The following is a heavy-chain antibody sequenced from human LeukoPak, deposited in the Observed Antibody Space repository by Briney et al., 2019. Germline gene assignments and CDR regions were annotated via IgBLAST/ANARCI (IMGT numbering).Heavy chain of an antibody. CDR2: MNPNSGNT. CDR1: GYTFTSYD. J-gene: IGHJ4*02. CDR3: ARSGGTAYYYDSSGLWDDY. Sequence: GASVKVSCKASGYTFTSYDINWVRQATGQGLEWMGWMNPNSGNTGYAQKLQGRVTMTTDTSTSTAYMELRSLRSDDTAVYYCARSGGTAYYYDSSGLWDDYWGQGTLVTVSS. D-gene: IGHD3-22*01. V-gene: IGHV1-8*01.